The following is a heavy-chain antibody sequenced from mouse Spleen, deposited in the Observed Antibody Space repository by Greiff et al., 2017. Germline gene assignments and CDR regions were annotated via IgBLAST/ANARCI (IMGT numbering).Heavy chain of an antibody. D-gene: IGHD2-4*01. CDR2: IYPGNSDT. J-gene: IGHJ1*01. CDR1: GYTFTSYW. V-gene: IGHV1-5*01. CDR3: TRDCPLYDYPYFDV. Sequence: VQLQQSGTVLARPGASVKMSCKTSGYTFTSYWMHWVKQRPGQGLEWIGAIYPGNSDTSYNQKFKGKAKLTAVTSASTAYMELSSLTNEDSAVYYCTRDCPLYDYPYFDVWGAGTTVTVSS.